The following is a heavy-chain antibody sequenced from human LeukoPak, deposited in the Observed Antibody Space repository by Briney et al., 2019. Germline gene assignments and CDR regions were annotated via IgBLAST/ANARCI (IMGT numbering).Heavy chain of an antibody. J-gene: IGHJ4*02. CDR2: ISGSGGST. CDR1: GFTFSSYA. Sequence: GGSLRLSCAASGFTFSSYAMSWVRQAPGKGLEWVSAISGSGGSTYYADSVKGRFTISRDNSKNTLYLQMNSLGAEDTAVYYCAKGRFIVVVPAARGGDYVFDYWGQGTLVTVSS. V-gene: IGHV3-23*01. CDR3: AKGRFIVVVPAARGGDYVFDY. D-gene: IGHD2-2*01.